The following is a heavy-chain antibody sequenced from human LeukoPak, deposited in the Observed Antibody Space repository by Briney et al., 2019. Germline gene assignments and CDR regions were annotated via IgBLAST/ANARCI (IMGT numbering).Heavy chain of an antibody. D-gene: IGHD3-10*01. Sequence: GGSLRLSCAASGFTFSSYSMNWVRQAPGKGLEWVSYISSSSSTIYYADSVKGRFTISRDNAKNSLYLQMNSLRDEDTAVYYCARVIRYGSGNYYYFDYWGQGTLVTVSS. J-gene: IGHJ4*02. CDR1: GFTFSSYS. CDR3: ARVIRYGSGNYYYFDY. V-gene: IGHV3-48*02. CDR2: ISSSSSTI.